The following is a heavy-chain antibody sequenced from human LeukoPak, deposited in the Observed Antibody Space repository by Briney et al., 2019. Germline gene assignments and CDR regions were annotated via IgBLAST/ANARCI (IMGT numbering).Heavy chain of an antibody. CDR3: AKNGQSGFSFDP. D-gene: IGHD3-3*01. CDR1: GGSISSSSYY. V-gene: IGHV4-39*07. J-gene: IGHJ5*02. Sequence: PSETLSLTCTVSGGSISSSSYYWGWLRQPPGKGLEWIGEGSESGGTKFNPSLKSRVTISADTSKNQFSLKLNSVTAADTAVYYCAKNGQSGFSFDPWGQGTLVTVSS. CDR2: GSESGGT.